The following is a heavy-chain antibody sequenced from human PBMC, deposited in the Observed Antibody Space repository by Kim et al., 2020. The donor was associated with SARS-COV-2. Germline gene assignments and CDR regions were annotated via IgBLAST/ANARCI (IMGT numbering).Heavy chain of an antibody. J-gene: IGHJ4*02. Sequence: SETLSLTCTVSGGSISSSSYYWGWIRQPPGKGLEWIGSIYYSGSTYYNPSLKSRVTISVDTSKNQFSLKLSSVTAADTAVYYCASPINWNYGPTQNDYWGQGTLVTVSS. CDR2: IYYSGST. CDR3: ASPINWNYGPTQNDY. CDR1: GGSISSSSYY. V-gene: IGHV4-39*01. D-gene: IGHD1-7*01.